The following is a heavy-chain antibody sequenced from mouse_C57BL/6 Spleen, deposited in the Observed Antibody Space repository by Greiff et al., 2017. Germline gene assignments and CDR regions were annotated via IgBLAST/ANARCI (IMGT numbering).Heavy chain of an antibody. V-gene: IGHV1-82*01. CDR3: ASELGLRFAY. D-gene: IGHD4-1*01. Sequence: VQLQQSGPELVKPGASVKISCQASGYAFSSSWLNWVKQRPGKGLEWIGRIYPGDGDTNYNGKFKGKATLTADKSSSTAYMQLSSLTSEDAAVYFCASELGLRFAYWGQGTLVTVSA. CDR1: GYAFSSSW. CDR2: IYPGDGDT. J-gene: IGHJ3*01.